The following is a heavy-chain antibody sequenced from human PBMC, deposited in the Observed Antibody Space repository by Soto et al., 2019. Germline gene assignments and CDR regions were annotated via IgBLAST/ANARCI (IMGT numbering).Heavy chain of an antibody. J-gene: IGHJ3*02. CDR3: ARGGRLYYDSSTFIDAFDI. CDR2: ISSRSTTT. D-gene: IGHD3-22*01. Sequence: PGGSLRLSCVASGFSFSSYSMKWVRQGPGKGLEWVSYISSRSTTTHYADSVKGRFTISRDNAKNSLYLQMNSLRDEDTAVYYCARGGRLYYDSSTFIDAFDIWGQGTMVTVPS. V-gene: IGHV3-48*02. CDR1: GFSFSSYS.